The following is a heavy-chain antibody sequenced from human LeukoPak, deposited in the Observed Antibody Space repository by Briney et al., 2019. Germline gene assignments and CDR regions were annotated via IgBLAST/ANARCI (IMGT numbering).Heavy chain of an antibody. Sequence: GGSLRLSCAASGFTFSSYGMHWVRQAPGKGLEWVAVIWHDGSNKYYADSVKGRFTISRDNSKNTLYLQMNSLRAEDTAVYYCAKWYGDYGFWFDPWGQGTLVTVSS. D-gene: IGHD4-17*01. CDR3: AKWYGDYGFWFDP. CDR2: IWHDGSNK. V-gene: IGHV3-33*06. J-gene: IGHJ5*02. CDR1: GFTFSSYG.